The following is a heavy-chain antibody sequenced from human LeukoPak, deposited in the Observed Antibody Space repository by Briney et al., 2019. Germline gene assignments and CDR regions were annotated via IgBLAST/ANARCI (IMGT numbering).Heavy chain of an antibody. CDR2: IIPIFGAA. Sequence: SVKVSCKASGGTFTSYAISWVRQAPGQGLEWMGGIIPIFGAANYAQKFQGRVTITADKSTTTAYMELRSLRSDDTAVYYCARAGAVVDNWFDPWGQGTLVTVSS. J-gene: IGHJ5*02. V-gene: IGHV1-69*06. CDR3: ARAGAVVDNWFDP. D-gene: IGHD2-15*01. CDR1: GGTFTSYA.